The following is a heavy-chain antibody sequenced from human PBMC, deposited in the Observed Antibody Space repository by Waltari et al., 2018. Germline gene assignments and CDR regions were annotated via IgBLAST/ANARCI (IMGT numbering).Heavy chain of an antibody. CDR3: AYDYRYVQH. D-gene: IGHD4-4*01. CDR1: GYTFTSYG. CDR2: IIAYNGRT. J-gene: IGHJ1*01. Sequence: QVQLVQSGAEEKKPGASVKVSCKASGYTFTSYGISWVRQAPGQGLEWMGWIIAYNGRTNYAQKRQVRVTMTTDTSTSPAYLELRSLRSDDTSVYYCAYDYRYVQHWGQGTLVTVSS. V-gene: IGHV1-18*01.